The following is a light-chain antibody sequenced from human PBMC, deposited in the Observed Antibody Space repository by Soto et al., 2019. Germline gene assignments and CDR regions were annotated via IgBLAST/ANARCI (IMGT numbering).Light chain of an antibody. CDR3: QQANTFPLT. V-gene: IGKV1-12*01. J-gene: IGKJ5*01. Sequence: DIYMSQSPPILSASAGDMVTLTCRASQSFSSCLAWDQQKPGKAPKLLSYDASSSESGVPSRFSGSGSGTHFTLTISSLQPEDFATYYCQQANTFPLTFGQGTRLEI. CDR2: DAS. CDR1: QSFSSC.